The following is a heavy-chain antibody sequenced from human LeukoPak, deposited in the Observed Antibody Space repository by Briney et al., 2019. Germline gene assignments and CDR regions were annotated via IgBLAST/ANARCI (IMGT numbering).Heavy chain of an antibody. J-gene: IGHJ4*02. CDR1: GFSFSSYW. CDR3: ARRYCSRTSCYPHFDY. Sequence: GGSLRLSCAASGFSFSSYWMSWDRQAPGKGLEWVANIKQDGSEKYYVDSVKGRFTISRDNAKNSLYLQMNSLRAEDTAVYYCARRYCSRTSCYPHFDYWGQGTPVTVSS. V-gene: IGHV3-7*01. D-gene: IGHD2-2*01. CDR2: IKQDGSEK.